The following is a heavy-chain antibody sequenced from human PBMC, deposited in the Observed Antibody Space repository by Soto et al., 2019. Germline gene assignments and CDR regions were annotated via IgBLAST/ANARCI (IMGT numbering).Heavy chain of an antibody. D-gene: IGHD3-9*01. CDR2: ISGSGGST. J-gene: IGHJ1*01. CDR3: ARARPTYDILTYLQY. Sequence: PGGSLRLSCAASGFTFSSYAMSWVRQAPGKGLEWVSAISGSGGSTYYADSVKGRFTISRDNSKNTLYLQMNSLRADDTAVYYCARARPTYDILTYLQYWGQGTLVTVSS. V-gene: IGHV3-23*01. CDR1: GFTFSSYA.